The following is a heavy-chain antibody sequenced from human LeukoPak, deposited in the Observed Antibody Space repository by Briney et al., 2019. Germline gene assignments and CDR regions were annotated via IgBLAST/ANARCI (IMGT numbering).Heavy chain of an antibody. Sequence: SETLSLTCTVSGGSISSYYWGWIRRPPGKGLEWIGSIYYSGNTYYNASLKSQVSISIDTSKNQFSLRLTSVTAADTAVYYCAREDNGDHALGDYWGQGTLVTVSS. V-gene: IGHV4-39*07. CDR3: AREDNGDHALGDY. J-gene: IGHJ4*02. D-gene: IGHD4/OR15-4a*01. CDR1: GGSISSYY. CDR2: IYYSGNT.